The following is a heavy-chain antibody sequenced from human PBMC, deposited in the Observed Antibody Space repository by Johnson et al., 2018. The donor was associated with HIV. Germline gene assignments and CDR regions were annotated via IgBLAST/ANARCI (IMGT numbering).Heavy chain of an antibody. Sequence: QVQLVESGGGVVQPGRSLRLSCAASGFTFSGYAMHWVRQAPGKGLEWVAVISYDGSNKYYADSVKGRFTISRDNAKNSLYLQMNSLRADDTAVYYCARGGSDVFDIWGQGTMVTVSA. V-gene: IGHV3-30-3*01. CDR2: ISYDGSNK. J-gene: IGHJ3*02. CDR3: ARGGSDVFDI. CDR1: GFTFSGYA. D-gene: IGHD3-16*01.